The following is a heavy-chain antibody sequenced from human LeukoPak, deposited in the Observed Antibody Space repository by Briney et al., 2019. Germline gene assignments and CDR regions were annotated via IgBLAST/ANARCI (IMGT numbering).Heavy chain of an antibody. V-gene: IGHV5-51*01. CDR2: IYPGDSDT. CDR1: GYSFTSYW. D-gene: IGHD5-24*01. CDR3: AGEEMATILSGAFDI. Sequence: GESLKISCKGSGYSFTSYWIGWVRQMPGKGLEWMGIIYPGDSDTRYSPSFQGQVTISADKSISTAYLQWSSLKASDTAMYYCAGEEMATILSGAFDIWGQGTMVTVSS. J-gene: IGHJ3*02.